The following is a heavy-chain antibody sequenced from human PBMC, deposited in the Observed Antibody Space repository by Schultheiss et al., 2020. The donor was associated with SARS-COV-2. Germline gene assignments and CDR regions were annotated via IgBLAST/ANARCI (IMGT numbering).Heavy chain of an antibody. J-gene: IGHJ4*02. D-gene: IGHD5-12*01. CDR1: GFTFSSYA. CDR2: ISGTGGST. CDR3: AKDLPVVATIRGAFDY. V-gene: IGHV3-23*01. Sequence: GGSLRLSCAASGFTFSSYAMSWVRQAPGKGLEWVSAISGTGGSTYYADSVKGRFTISRDNSKNTLYLQMNSLRAEDTAVYYCAKDLPVVATIRGAFDYWGLGTLVTVSS.